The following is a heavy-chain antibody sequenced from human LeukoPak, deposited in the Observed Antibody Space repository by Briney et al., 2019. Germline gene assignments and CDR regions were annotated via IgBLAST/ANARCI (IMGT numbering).Heavy chain of an antibody. CDR2: ISSSGSTI. V-gene: IGHV3-48*03. Sequence: QTGGSLRLSCAASGFTFSSYEMNWVRQAPGKGLEWVSYISSSGSTIYYADSVKGRFTISRDNAKNSLSLQMNSLRGEDTAVYYCARGGGNFDYCGQGTLVTVSS. CDR1: GFTFSSYE. D-gene: IGHD2-15*01. J-gene: IGHJ4*02. CDR3: ARGGGNFDY.